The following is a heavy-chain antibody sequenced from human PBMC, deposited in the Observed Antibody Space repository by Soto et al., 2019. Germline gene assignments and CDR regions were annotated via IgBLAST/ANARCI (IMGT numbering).Heavy chain of an antibody. D-gene: IGHD5-12*01. CDR3: ARSRDGYTPHAFDI. CDR2: MNPNSGNT. CDR1: GYTFTSYD. Sequence: ASVKVSCKASGYTFTSYDINWVRQATGQGLEWMGWMNPNSGNTGYAQKFQGRVTMTRNTSISTAYMELSSLRSEDTAVYYCARSRDGYTPHAFDIWGQGTMVTVS. J-gene: IGHJ3*02. V-gene: IGHV1-8*01.